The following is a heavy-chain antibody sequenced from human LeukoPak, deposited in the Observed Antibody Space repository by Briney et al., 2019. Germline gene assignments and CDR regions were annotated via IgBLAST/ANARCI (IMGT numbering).Heavy chain of an antibody. CDR1: GYTFTGYY. D-gene: IGHD2-2*01. J-gene: IGHJ4*02. CDR2: INAGNGNT. V-gene: IGHV1-3*01. Sequence: ASVKVSCKASGYTFTGYYMHWVRQAPGQGLEWMGWINAGNGNTKYSQKFQGRVTITRDTSASTAYMELSSLRSEDTAVYYCARTVFFVYAPFYYWGQGTLVTVSS. CDR3: ARTVFFVYAPFYY.